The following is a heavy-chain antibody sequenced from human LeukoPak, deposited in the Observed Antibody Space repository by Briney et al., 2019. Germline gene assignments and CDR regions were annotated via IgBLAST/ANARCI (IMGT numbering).Heavy chain of an antibody. D-gene: IGHD3-9*01. V-gene: IGHV1-2*02. CDR2: INPNSRGT. Sequence: ASVKVSCKASGYTFTGYYMHWVRQAPGQGLEWMGWINPNSRGTKYAQKFQGRVTMTRDTSISTAYMELTRLRSDDTAVHYCARVDDILTGHLDYWGQGTLVTVSS. CDR1: GYTFTGYY. J-gene: IGHJ4*02. CDR3: ARVDDILTGHLDY.